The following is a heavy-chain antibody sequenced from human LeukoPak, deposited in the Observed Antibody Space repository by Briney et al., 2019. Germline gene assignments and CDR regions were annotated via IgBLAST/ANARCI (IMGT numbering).Heavy chain of an antibody. D-gene: IGHD4-11*01. J-gene: IGHJ3*02. Sequence: PSETLSLTCAVYGWSFSVYYWSWIRQPPGKGLEWIGEINHSGSTNYNPSLKSRVSILVDTCKNQFPLKLRSLTAADAAVYYCGRTIDSNSPRDAFDIWGQGTMVTVSS. CDR1: GWSFSVYY. CDR2: INHSGST. V-gene: IGHV4-34*01. CDR3: GRTIDSNSPRDAFDI.